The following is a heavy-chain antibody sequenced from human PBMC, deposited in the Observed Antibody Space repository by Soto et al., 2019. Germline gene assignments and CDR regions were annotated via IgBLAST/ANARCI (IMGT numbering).Heavy chain of an antibody. Sequence: ASVKVSCKASGYTFTIYAMHWVRQAPGQRLEWMGWINAGNGNTKYSQKFQGRVTITTDTSASTAYMELSSLKSEDTAVYYCARDRLRGYDSSGFYSWGQGTMVTVSS. CDR3: ARDRLRGYDSSGFYS. CDR2: INAGNGNT. D-gene: IGHD3-22*01. J-gene: IGHJ4*02. CDR1: GYTFTIYA. V-gene: IGHV1-3*01.